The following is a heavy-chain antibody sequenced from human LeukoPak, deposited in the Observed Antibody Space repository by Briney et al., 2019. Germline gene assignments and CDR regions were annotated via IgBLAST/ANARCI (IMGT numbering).Heavy chain of an antibody. J-gene: IGHJ4*02. CDR2: IYSGGSE. V-gene: IGHV3-53*01. Sequence: PGGSLRLSCAVSGFTVSSSYMSWVRQAPGKGLEWISVIYSGGSEYYADSVKGRFTLSRDSSKNTLYLRMNSLIAEDTAMYYSGGDTSCHDYNRVWGQGTLVTVSS. CDR1: GFTVSSSY. CDR3: GGDTSCHDYNRV. D-gene: IGHD3-16*01.